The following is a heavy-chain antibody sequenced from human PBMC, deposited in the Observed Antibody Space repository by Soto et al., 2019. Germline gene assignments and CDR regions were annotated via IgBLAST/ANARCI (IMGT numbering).Heavy chain of an antibody. J-gene: IGHJ4*02. CDR3: ARHKLLWFGELLSFDY. V-gene: IGHV4-39*01. Sequence: SETLSLTCTVSGGSISSSSYYWGWIRQPPGKGLEWIGSIYYSGSTYYNPSLKSRVTISVDTSKNQFSLKLSSVTAADTAVYYCARHKLLWFGELLSFDYWGQGTLVTVSS. D-gene: IGHD3-10*01. CDR1: GGSISSSSYY. CDR2: IYYSGST.